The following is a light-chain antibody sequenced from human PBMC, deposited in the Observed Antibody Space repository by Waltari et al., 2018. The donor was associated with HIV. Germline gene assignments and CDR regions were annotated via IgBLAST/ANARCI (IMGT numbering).Light chain of an antibody. J-gene: IGKJ2*01. Sequence: IVTTHSQDTLSMSSGERGTFFCRASQSVISNLAWYPQKSGQAPRLLVGDASTRATRIPARFRGSGSQTEFTLTVSGLQSEDFAVYHCQQYNYWPTGYTFGQGTKLEIK. CDR2: DAS. V-gene: IGKV3-15*01. CDR3: QQYNYWPTGYT. CDR1: QSVISN.